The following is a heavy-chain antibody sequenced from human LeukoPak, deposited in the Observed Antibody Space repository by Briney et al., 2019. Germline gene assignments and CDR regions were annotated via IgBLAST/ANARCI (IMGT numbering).Heavy chain of an antibody. Sequence: PSETLSLTCTVSGGSLSSSSYYWGWIRQPPGKGLEWIGSIYYSGSTYYNPSLKSRVTISVDTSKNQFSLKLSSVTAADTAVYYCARHGVAAAGFDYWGQGTLVTVSS. V-gene: IGHV4-39*01. J-gene: IGHJ4*02. D-gene: IGHD6-13*01. CDR2: IYYSGST. CDR1: GGSLSSSSYY. CDR3: ARHGVAAAGFDY.